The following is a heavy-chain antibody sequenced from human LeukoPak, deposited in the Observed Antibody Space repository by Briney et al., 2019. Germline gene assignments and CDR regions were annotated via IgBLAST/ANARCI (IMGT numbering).Heavy chain of an antibody. CDR2: ISSTGGGT. D-gene: IGHD6-19*01. V-gene: IGHV3-23*01. J-gene: IGHJ4*02. CDR1: GFTFRSHA. CDR3: AKEGQSGGWYWDC. Sequence: GGSLRLSCVGSGFTFRSHAMSWVRQAPGKGLEWVSAISSTGGGTYYADSVKGRFTISRDSSKNTLYLQMNSLRVEDTAVYYCAKEGQSGGWYWDCWGQGTLVSVSS.